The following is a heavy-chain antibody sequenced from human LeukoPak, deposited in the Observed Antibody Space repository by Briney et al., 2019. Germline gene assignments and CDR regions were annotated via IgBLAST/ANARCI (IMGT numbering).Heavy chain of an antibody. V-gene: IGHV3-21*01. Sequence: GSLRLSCAASEFTFSSYSMNWVRQAPGKGLEWVSSISSSSYIYYADSVKGRFTISRDNAKNSLYLQMNSLRAEDTAVYYCAREGERYYFDYWGQGTLVTVSS. J-gene: IGHJ4*02. CDR3: AREGERYYFDY. CDR2: ISSSSYI. D-gene: IGHD1-26*01. CDR1: EFTFSSYS.